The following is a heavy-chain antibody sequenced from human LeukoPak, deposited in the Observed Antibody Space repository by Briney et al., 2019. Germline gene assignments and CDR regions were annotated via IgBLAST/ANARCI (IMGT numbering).Heavy chain of an antibody. CDR1: GFTFSRYS. CDR2: ITAASSYI. CDR3: ARPAAAIPPY. V-gene: IGHV3-21*01. J-gene: IGHJ4*02. Sequence: GGSLRLSCAASGFTFSRYSMNWVRQAPGKGLEWVSSITAASSYIYYADSVRGRFTISRDNAKNSLYLQMNSLRAEDTAVYYCARPAAAIPPYWGQGTLVTVSS. D-gene: IGHD6-13*01.